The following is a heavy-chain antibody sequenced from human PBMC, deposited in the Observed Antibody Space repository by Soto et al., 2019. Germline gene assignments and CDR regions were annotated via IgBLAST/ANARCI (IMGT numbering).Heavy chain of an antibody. Sequence: EVQLVESGGGLVQPGGSLRLSCAASGFTFSSYDLHWVRQATGKGLEWVSAIGTAGDTYYPGSVKARFTISRENAKNSLYLQMNSLRAEDTAVYYCARALYCGGDCYSLHYYYYYGMDVWGQGTTVTVSS. CDR2: IGTAGDT. J-gene: IGHJ6*02. D-gene: IGHD2-21*02. CDR1: GFTFSSYD. V-gene: IGHV3-13*01. CDR3: ARALYCGGDCYSLHYYYYYGMDV.